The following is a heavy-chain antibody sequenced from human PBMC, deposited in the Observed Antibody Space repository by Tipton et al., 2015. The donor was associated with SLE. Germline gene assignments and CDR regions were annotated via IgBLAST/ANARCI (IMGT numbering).Heavy chain of an antibody. CDR2: IYYSGNT. D-gene: IGHD1-26*01. CDR3: ARHLLGGSYYGGCDY. CDR1: GGSISSGDDY. J-gene: IGHJ4*02. Sequence: TLSLTCTVSGGSISSGDDYWGWIRQPPGKGLEWIGSIYYSGNTNYNPFLESRVTISVDTTRSEFSLKLSSVTAADTALYYCARHLLGGSYYGGCDYWGQGTLVTVSS. V-gene: IGHV4-39*01.